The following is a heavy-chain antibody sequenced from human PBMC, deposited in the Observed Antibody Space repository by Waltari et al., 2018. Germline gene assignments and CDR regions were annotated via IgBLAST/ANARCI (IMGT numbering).Heavy chain of an antibody. D-gene: IGHD3-9*01. Sequence: QVQLVQSGAEVKRPGASVKVSCKASGYTFTGYYMYWVRQAPGQGLEWMGWINPNSGGTNYAQKFQGRVTMTRDTSINTAYMELSRLRSDDTAVYYCARYDILTDVPAQFWYFDLWGRGTLVTVS. CDR2: INPNSGGT. J-gene: IGHJ2*01. V-gene: IGHV1-2*02. CDR1: GYTFTGYY. CDR3: ARYDILTDVPAQFWYFDL.